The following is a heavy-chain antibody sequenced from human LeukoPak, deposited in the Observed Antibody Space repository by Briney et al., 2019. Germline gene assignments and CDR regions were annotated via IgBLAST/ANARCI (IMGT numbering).Heavy chain of an antibody. CDR1: GYTLTELS. CDR2: FDPEDGET. J-gene: IGHJ4*02. CDR3: ATDFPDVGARYFDY. Sequence: ASVTVSCKVSGYTLTELSMHWVRQAPGKGLEGMGGFDPEDGETIYAQKFQGRVTMTEDTSTDTAYMELSSLRSEDTAVYYCATDFPDVGARYFDYWGQGTLVTVSS. D-gene: IGHD1-26*01. V-gene: IGHV1-24*01.